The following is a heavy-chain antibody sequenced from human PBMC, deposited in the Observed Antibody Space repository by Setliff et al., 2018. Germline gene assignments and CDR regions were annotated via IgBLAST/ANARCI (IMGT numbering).Heavy chain of an antibody. CDR3: ARAPRLEWILPTFDY. J-gene: IGHJ4*02. V-gene: IGHV1-18*01. CDR2: ISAYKGNT. Sequence: GASVKVSCKASGYTFNIYGISWVRQAPGQGLEWMGWISAYKGNTNYAQKFQGRVTMTTDTSTSTAYMELRSLRSDDTAVYYCARAPRLEWILPTFDYWGQGTPVTVSS. CDR1: GYTFNIYG. D-gene: IGHD3-3*01.